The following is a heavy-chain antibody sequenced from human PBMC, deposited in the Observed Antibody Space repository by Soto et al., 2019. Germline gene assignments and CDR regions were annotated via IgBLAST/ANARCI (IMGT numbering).Heavy chain of an antibody. D-gene: IGHD4-17*01. CDR3: AREGGTKDYGDYGAFLPLY. J-gene: IGHJ4*02. CDR2: ISFDGSNK. V-gene: IGHV3-33*01. Sequence: GGSLRLSCAASGFSFSNYGMHWVRQAPGTGLEWVALISFDGSNKYYADSVKGRFTISRDNSKNTLYLQMNSLRAEDTAVYYCAREGGTKDYGDYGAFLPLYWGQGTLVTVSS. CDR1: GFSFSNYG.